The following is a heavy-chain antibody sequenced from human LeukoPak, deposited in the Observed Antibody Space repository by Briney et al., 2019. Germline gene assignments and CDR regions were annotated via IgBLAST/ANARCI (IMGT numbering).Heavy chain of an antibody. Sequence: SETLSLTCSVSGGSISSGSFYWTWIRQPAGKGLEWIGRIYSGGTTTYSPSLESRVTISVDTSKTQFSLKLSSVTAADTAVYYCASKNTDFWSGYTNYYYYYMDVWGKGTTVTVSS. J-gene: IGHJ6*03. V-gene: IGHV4-61*02. CDR1: GGSISSGSFY. D-gene: IGHD3-3*01. CDR3: ASKNTDFWSGYTNYYYYYMDV. CDR2: IYSGGTT.